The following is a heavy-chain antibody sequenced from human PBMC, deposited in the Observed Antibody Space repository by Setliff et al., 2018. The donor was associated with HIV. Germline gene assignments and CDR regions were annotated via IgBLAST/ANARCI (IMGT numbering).Heavy chain of an antibody. CDR1: GGSISSGDYY. V-gene: IGHV4-30-4*08. Sequence: LSLTCTVSGGSISSGDYYWSWIRQPPGKGLEWIGYIYYSGSTYYNPSLKSRVTISVDTSKNQFSLKLSSVSAADTAVYYCAKTIVVVVAATQELGWFDPWGQGTLVTVSS. J-gene: IGHJ5*02. CDR3: AKTIVVVVAATQELGWFDP. D-gene: IGHD2-15*01. CDR2: IYYSGST.